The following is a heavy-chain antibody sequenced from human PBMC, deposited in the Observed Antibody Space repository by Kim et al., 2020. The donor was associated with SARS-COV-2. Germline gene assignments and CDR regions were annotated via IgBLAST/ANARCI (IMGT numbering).Heavy chain of an antibody. CDR1: GITFSGSP. J-gene: IGHJ6*02. Sequence: GGSLRLSCAGSGITFSGSPMHWVRQASGKELEWVGRIRSKADSYATAYTASVKGRFTISRDDSQNTAYLQMNSLKIEDTAVYYCTRQRIGTAGMDVWGQGTTVTVSS. CDR2: IRSKADSYAT. CDR3: TRQRIGTAGMDV. V-gene: IGHV3-73*01. D-gene: IGHD1-1*01.